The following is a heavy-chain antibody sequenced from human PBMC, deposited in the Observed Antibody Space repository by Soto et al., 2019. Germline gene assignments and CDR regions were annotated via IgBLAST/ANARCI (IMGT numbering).Heavy chain of an antibody. D-gene: IGHD1-7*01. CDR2: IYWDDDK. J-gene: IGHJ4*02. CDR1: GFSLTTYGVG. CDR3: AHRLTLNSDWNYGRFDH. V-gene: IGHV2-5*02. Sequence: QITLKESGPTLVKPTQTLTLTCTFSGFSLTTYGVGVGWVRQPPGKALEWLALIYWDDDKRYSPSLKSRLTITKDTSKNHVVLTMTNVDPVDTATYYCAHRLTLNSDWNYGRFDHWGQGTLVTVSS.